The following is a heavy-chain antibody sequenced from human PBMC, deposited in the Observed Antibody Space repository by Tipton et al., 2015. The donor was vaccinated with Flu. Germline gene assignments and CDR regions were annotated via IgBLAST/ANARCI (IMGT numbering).Heavy chain of an antibody. CDR2: IYARVST. CDR3: ARGGGSFQFDF. V-gene: IGHV4-4*07. D-gene: IGHD1-26*01. J-gene: IGHJ4*02. CDR1: GGSITGYY. Sequence: TLSLTCTVSGGSITGYYWRWIRQPAGKGLEWIGRIYARVSTNYNPSLKSRVTMSADTSKNQFSLKLTSVTAADTAVYYCARGGGSFQFDFWGQGTLVTVSS.